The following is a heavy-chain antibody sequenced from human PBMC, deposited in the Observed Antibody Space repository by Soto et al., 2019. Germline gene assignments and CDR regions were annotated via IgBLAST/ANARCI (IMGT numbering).Heavy chain of an antibody. CDR2: INSDGSST. Sequence: PGGSLRLSCAASGFTFSSYWMHWVRQAPGKGLVWVSRINSDGSSTSYADSVKGRFTISRDNAKNTLYLQMNSLRAEDTAVYYCARDTFGDSSGYYGYYYYYGMDVWGQGTTVTVSS. CDR3: ARDTFGDSSGYYGYYYYYGMDV. V-gene: IGHV3-74*01. J-gene: IGHJ6*02. CDR1: GFTFSSYW. D-gene: IGHD3-22*01.